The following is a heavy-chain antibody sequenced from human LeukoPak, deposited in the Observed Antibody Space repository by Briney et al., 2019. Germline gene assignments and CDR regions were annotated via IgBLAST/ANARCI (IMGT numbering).Heavy chain of an antibody. V-gene: IGHV1-69*06. CDR2: IIPIFGTA. D-gene: IGHD2-15*01. Sequence: GSSVTVSCKASGGTFSSYAISWVRQAPGQGLEWMGGIIPIFGTANYAQKFQGRVTITADKSTSTAYMELSSLRSEDTAVYYCANIVVVVAATSKPYNWFDPWGQGTLVTVSS. J-gene: IGHJ5*02. CDR1: GGTFSSYA. CDR3: ANIVVVVAATSKPYNWFDP.